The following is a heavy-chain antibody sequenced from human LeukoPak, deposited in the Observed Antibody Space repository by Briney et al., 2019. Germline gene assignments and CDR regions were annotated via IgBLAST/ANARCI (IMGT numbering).Heavy chain of an antibody. D-gene: IGHD2-2*01. V-gene: IGHV1-8*01. CDR1: GYTFTNYD. CDR3: ARYPSGAVPARNDALDI. CDR2: MNPNSGNT. J-gene: IGHJ3*02. Sequence: ASVKVSCKASGYTFTNYDINWVRQATGQGLEWMGWMNPNSGNTGYAQKFQGRVTMTRHTSISTAYMELSSLRSEDTAVYYCARYPSGAVPARNDALDIWGQGTMVTVSS.